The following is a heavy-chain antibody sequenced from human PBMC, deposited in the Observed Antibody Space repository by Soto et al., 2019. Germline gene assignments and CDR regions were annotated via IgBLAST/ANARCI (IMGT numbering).Heavy chain of an antibody. J-gene: IGHJ3*02. CDR3: AKSGPQRCRGGSCYRGAADAFDI. D-gene: IGHD2-15*01. Sequence: GGSLRLSCAASGFTFSSYAMSWVRQAPGKGLEWVSAISGSGGSTYYADSVKGRFTISRDNSKNTLYLQMNSLRAEDTAVYYCAKSGPQRCRGGSCYRGAADAFDIWGQGTMVTVSS. V-gene: IGHV3-23*01. CDR2: ISGSGGST. CDR1: GFTFSSYA.